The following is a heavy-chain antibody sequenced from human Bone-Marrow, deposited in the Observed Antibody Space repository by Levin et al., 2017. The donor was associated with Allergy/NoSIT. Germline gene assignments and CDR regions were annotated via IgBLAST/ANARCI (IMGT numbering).Heavy chain of an antibody. V-gene: IGHV3-74*03. CDR1: GFPFSSYW. J-gene: IGHJ3*02. CDR3: ARDGWYCSSTCTLNDAFDT. Sequence: GGSLRLSCAASGFPFSSYWMHWVRQVPGKGLVWVSRINRDGSTTTYADSVKGRFTISRDNAKNTLYLQMDSLRAEDTAVYFCARDGWYCSSTCTLNDAFDTWGQGTMVSVSS. CDR2: INRDGSTT. D-gene: IGHD2-2*01.